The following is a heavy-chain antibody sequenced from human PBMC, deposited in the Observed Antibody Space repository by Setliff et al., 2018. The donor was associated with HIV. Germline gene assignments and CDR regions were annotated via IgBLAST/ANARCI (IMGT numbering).Heavy chain of an antibody. CDR3: ARGDQTGYLDH. J-gene: IGHJ4*01. D-gene: IGHD3-9*01. CDR2: VNSDGSST. V-gene: IGHV3-74*01. CDR1: GFTTSSFS. Sequence: PGGSLRLSCAASGFTTSSFSMYWVRQAPGKGLVWVSRVNSDGSSTNYADSVKGRFTMSRDNAKNTLHLQMNSLRAEDTALYYCARGDQTGYLDHWGQGTLVTVSS.